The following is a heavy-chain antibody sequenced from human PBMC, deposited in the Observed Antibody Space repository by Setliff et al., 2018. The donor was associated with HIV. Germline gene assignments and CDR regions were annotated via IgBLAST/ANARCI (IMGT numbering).Heavy chain of an antibody. D-gene: IGHD4-17*01. CDR3: ANSVTDASYWYFIH. J-gene: IGHJ2*01. Sequence: AASVKVSCKASGYTFINYDIYWVRQTTGQGLEWMGWMNPDSGNTGYAQKFQGRVTMTRNTSISTAYMELSSPRSEDTAVYYCANSVTDASYWYFIHWGRGSPVTVSS. CDR1: GYTFINYD. CDR2: MNPDSGNT. V-gene: IGHV1-8*02.